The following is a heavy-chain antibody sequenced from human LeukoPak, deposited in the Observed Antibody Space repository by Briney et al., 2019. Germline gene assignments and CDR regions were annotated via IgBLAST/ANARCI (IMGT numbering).Heavy chain of an antibody. CDR1: GYTFTSYY. Sequence: ASVKVSCKASGYTFTSYYMHWVRQAPGQGLEWMGWINPNSGGTNYAQKFQGRVTMTRDTSISTAYMELSRLRSDDTAVYYCARNSRKVGYYYGSGSYYHDYWGQGTLVTVSS. CDR3: ARNSRKVGYYYGSGSYYHDY. J-gene: IGHJ4*02. CDR2: INPNSGGT. D-gene: IGHD3-10*01. V-gene: IGHV1-2*02.